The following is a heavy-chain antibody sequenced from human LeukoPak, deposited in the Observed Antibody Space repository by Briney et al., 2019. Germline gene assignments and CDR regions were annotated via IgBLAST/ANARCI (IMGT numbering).Heavy chain of an antibody. Sequence: ASVKVSCKVSGYTLTELSMHWVRQAPGKGLEWMGGFDPEDGETIYAQKFQGRVTMTEDTSTDTAYMELSSLRSEDTAVYYCATLYYDSSGLDYWGRGTLVTVSS. CDR2: FDPEDGET. CDR1: GYTLTELS. J-gene: IGHJ4*02. V-gene: IGHV1-24*01. D-gene: IGHD3-22*01. CDR3: ATLYYDSSGLDY.